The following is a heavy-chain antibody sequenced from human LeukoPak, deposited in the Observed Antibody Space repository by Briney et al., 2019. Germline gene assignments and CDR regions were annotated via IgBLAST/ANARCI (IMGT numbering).Heavy chain of an antibody. J-gene: IGHJ3*02. V-gene: IGHV3-48*03. D-gene: IGHD6-13*01. CDR1: GFTFSSYE. Sequence: GGSLRLSCAASGFTFSSYELNWVRQAPGKGLEWVSYISSSSSSNNIYYSDSVKGRFTISRDNAKNSLYLQMNSLRVEDTAVYYCARDDSSRWYNSFDIWGQGTMVTVSS. CDR2: ISSSSSSNNI. CDR3: ARDDSSRWYNSFDI.